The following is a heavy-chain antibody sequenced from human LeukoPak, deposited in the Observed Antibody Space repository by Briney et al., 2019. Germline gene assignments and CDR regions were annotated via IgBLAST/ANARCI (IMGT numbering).Heavy chain of an antibody. D-gene: IGHD2-15*01. V-gene: IGHV3-23*01. CDR1: GFTFSSYA. J-gene: IGHJ4*01. Sequence: GGSLRLFCATSGFTFSSYAVNWARHAPGKGREWVSCIRGSGITYYTNSAKGLLTISRDNIKNTLYLQIDRLRAEDTAVYYCAKGRSGSCYSVIAYWGQGTLVTVSS. CDR2: IRGSGIT. CDR3: AKGRSGSCYSVIAY.